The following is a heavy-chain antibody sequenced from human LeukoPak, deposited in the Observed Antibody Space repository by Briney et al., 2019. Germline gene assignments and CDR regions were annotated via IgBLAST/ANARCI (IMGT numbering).Heavy chain of an antibody. CDR3: ARDRSSSSDDAFDI. V-gene: IGHV1-18*01. Sequence: EASVKVSCKASGYTFTSYGISWVRQAPGQGLEWMGWISAYNGNTNYAQQKLQGRVTMTRDTSTSTVYMELSSLRSEDTAVYYCARDRSSSSDDAFDIWGQGTMVTVSS. D-gene: IGHD6-13*01. CDR2: ISAYNGNT. J-gene: IGHJ3*02. CDR1: GYTFTSYG.